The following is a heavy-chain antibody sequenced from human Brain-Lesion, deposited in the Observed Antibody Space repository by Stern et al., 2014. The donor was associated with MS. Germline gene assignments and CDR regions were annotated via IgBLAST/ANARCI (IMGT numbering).Heavy chain of an antibody. J-gene: IGHJ5*01. CDR3: ARGERWFDS. Sequence: VQPVQSGGGLVQPGGSLRLSCEASGFTFSNYWMHWVRQAPGKGLVWVSRVNNDGRRTSYADSVKGRFTMSRDNAKNTLYLQMNSLRVEDTAIYYCARGERWFDSWGQGTLVTVSS. D-gene: IGHD3-10*01. CDR1: GFTFSNYW. CDR2: VNNDGRRT. V-gene: IGHV3-74*02.